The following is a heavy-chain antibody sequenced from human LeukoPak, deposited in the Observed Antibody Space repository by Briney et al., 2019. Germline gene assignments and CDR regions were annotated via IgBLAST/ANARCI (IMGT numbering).Heavy chain of an antibody. Sequence: SETLSLTCAVYGGSFSGYYCSWIRQPPGKGLEWIGEINHSGSTNYNPSLKSRVTISVDTSKNQFSLKLSSVTAADTAVYYCARARGGCLRPMAPDYWGQGTLVTVSS. D-gene: IGHD5/OR15-5a*01. V-gene: IGHV4-34*01. CDR3: ARARGGCLRPMAPDY. CDR1: GGSFSGYY. CDR2: INHSGST. J-gene: IGHJ4*02.